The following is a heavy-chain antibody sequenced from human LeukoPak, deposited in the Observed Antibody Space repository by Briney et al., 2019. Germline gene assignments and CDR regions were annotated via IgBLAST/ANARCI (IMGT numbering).Heavy chain of an antibody. CDR3: VRHGGTRVTLVEVYYFDS. CDR1: GGSITSSRYY. CDR2: IYYTGGT. V-gene: IGHV4-39*01. D-gene: IGHD4-11*01. J-gene: IGHJ4*02. Sequence: SETLSLTCSVSGGSITSSRYYWGRIRQPPEKGLEWIGSIYYTGGTYYSPSLKSRVTISVDTSKNQFSLKLSSVTAADTAVYYCVRHGGTRVTLVEVYYFDSWGQGTLVTVSS.